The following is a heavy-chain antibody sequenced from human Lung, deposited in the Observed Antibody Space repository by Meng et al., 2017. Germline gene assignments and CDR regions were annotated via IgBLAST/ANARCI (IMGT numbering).Heavy chain of an antibody. CDR3: ARGPTTMAHDFDY. J-gene: IGHJ4*02. CDR1: GGSFSDYY. Sequence: QVPLQQWGAGLLKPSETLSLTCCVSGGSFSDYYWSWIRQPPGKGLEWIGEINHSGSTNYNPSLESRATISVDTSQNNLSLKLSSVTTADSAVYYCARGPTTMAHDFDYWGQGTLVTVSS. D-gene: IGHD4-11*01. V-gene: IGHV4-34*01. CDR2: INHSGST.